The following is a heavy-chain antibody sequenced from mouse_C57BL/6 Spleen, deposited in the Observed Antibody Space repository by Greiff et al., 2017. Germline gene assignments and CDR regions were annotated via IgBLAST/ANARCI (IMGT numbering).Heavy chain of an antibody. D-gene: IGHD2-4*01. J-gene: IGHJ1*03. CDR1: GYSITSGYY. Sequence: VQLKESGPGLVKPSQSLSLTCSVTGYSITSGYYWNWIRQFPGNKLEWMGYISYDGSNNYNPSLKNRISITRDTSKNQFFLKLNSVTTEDTATYYCARDNDYAWYFDVWGTGTTVTVSS. V-gene: IGHV3-6*01. CDR2: ISYDGSN. CDR3: ARDNDYAWYFDV.